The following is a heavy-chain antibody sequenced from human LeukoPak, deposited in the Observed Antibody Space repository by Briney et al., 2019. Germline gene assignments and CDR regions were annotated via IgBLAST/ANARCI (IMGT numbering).Heavy chain of an antibody. D-gene: IGHD3-22*01. CDR2: IKQDGSEK. CDR3: AGGQTYYYDTSGHYPLDY. J-gene: IGHJ4*02. CDR1: GFTFSNYW. V-gene: IGHV3-7*01. Sequence: GGSLRLSCAASGFTFSNYWMTWVRQAPGKGLEWVANIKQDGSEKYYVDSVKGRFTISRDNAKNSLYLQMNSLRAEDTAVYYCAGGQTYYYDTSGHYPLDYWGQGTLVTVSS.